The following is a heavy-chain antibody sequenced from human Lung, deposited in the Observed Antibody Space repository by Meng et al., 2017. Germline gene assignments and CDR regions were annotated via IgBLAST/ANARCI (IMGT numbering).Heavy chain of an antibody. CDR3: ARGPTTMAHDFDY. CDR2: INHSGST. D-gene: IGHD4-11*01. CDR1: GGSFSDYY. Sequence: SETLSLTCVVSGGSFSDYYWSWIRQPPGKGLEWIGEINHSGSTNYNPSLESRATISVDTSQNNLSLKLSSVTAADSAVYYCARGPTTMAHDFDYWGHGTQVTVSS. V-gene: IGHV4-34*01. J-gene: IGHJ4*01.